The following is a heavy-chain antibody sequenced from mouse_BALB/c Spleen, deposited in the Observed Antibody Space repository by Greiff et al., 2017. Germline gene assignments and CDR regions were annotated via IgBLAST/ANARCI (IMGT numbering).Heavy chain of an antibody. V-gene: IGHV1-20*02. Sequence: EVQLQQSGPELVKPGASVKISCKASGYSFTGYFMNWVMQSHGKSLEWIGRINPYNGDTFYNQKFKGKATLTVDKSSSTAHMELRSLASEDSAVYYCARDGSSPHYYAMDYWGQGTSVTVSS. J-gene: IGHJ4*01. D-gene: IGHD1-1*01. CDR1: GYSFTGYF. CDR3: ARDGSSPHYYAMDY. CDR2: INPYNGDT.